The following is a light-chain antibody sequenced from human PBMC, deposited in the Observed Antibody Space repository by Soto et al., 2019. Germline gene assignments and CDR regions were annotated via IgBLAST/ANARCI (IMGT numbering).Light chain of an antibody. V-gene: IGLV2-14*01. Sequence: QSVLTQPASVSGSPGQSITISCTGTSSDVGGYDYVSWYQQHPGKAPKLFIYEVSNRPSGLSNRFSASKSGNTASLTISGLQADDEADYYCSSYTSSSTYVFGTGTKVTV. CDR3: SSYTSSSTYV. J-gene: IGLJ1*01. CDR2: EVS. CDR1: SSDVGGYDY.